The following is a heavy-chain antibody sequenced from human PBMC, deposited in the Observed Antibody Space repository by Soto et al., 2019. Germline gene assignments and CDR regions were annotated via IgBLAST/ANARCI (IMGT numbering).Heavy chain of an antibody. J-gene: IGHJ5*02. V-gene: IGHV1-3*01. D-gene: IGHD2-2*01. CDR3: AIARLSCSSTSCYEGNWFDP. Sequence: QVQLVQSGAEVKKPGASVKVSCKASGYTFTSYAMHWVRQAPGQRLEWMGWINAGNGNTKYSQKFQGRVTITRDTSASTAYMELSSLRSEDTAVYYCAIARLSCSSTSCYEGNWFDPWGQGTLVTVSS. CDR1: GYTFTSYA. CDR2: INAGNGNT.